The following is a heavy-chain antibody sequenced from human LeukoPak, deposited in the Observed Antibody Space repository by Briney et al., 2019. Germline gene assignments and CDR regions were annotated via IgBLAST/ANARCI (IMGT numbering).Heavy chain of an antibody. CDR1: GFTFSSYG. CDR2: IWYDGSNK. D-gene: IGHD3-10*01. V-gene: IGHV3-33*01. Sequence: GRSLRLSCAASGFTFSSYGMHWVRQAPGKGLEWVAVIWYDGSNKYYADSVKGRFTISRDNSKNTLYLQMNSLRAEDTAVYYCARERRYHGSGSYYKTLDYWGQGTLVTVSS. J-gene: IGHJ4*02. CDR3: ARERRYHGSGSYYKTLDY.